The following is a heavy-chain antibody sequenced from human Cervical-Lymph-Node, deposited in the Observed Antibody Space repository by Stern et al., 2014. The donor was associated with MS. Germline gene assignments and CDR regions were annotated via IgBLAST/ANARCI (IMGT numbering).Heavy chain of an antibody. V-gene: IGHV3-66*04. CDR1: GFTVSSNY. D-gene: IGHD6-19*01. J-gene: IGHJ4*02. CDR2: IYAAGGYT. CDR3: ARRRPGWYIDS. Sequence: VQLVESGGDLVHPGGSLELSCTVSGFTVSSNYMTWVRPTPGKGLEWVSAIYAAGGYTDHADSVKDRFTISRDTSKNTVSLQMNSLRSDDTAVYYCARRRPGWYIDSWGRGILVIVSS.